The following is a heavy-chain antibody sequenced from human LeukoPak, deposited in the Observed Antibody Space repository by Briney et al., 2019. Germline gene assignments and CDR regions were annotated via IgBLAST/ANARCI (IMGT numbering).Heavy chain of an antibody. CDR3: ARGRDLWGVGEYYFDY. D-gene: IGHD3-16*01. Sequence: ASVKVSCKASGYTFTGYYMHWVRQAPGQGLEWMGWYNPNSGGTNYAQKFQGRVTMTRDTSISTAYMELSRLRSDDTAVYYCARGRDLWGVGEYYFDYWGQGTLVTVSS. CDR1: GYTFTGYY. CDR2: YNPNSGGT. J-gene: IGHJ4*02. V-gene: IGHV1-2*02.